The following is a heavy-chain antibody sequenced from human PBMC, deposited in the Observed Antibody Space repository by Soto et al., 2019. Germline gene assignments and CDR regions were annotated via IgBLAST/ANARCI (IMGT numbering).Heavy chain of an antibody. CDR1: GFTFSSYG. J-gene: IGHJ6*02. CDR3: AREGVEEQLVPQLFEGSVQETVNYYYYGMDV. Sequence: PGGSLRLSCAASGFTFSSYGMHWVRQAPGKGLEWVAVIWYDGSNKYYADSVKGRFTISRDNSKNTLYLQMNSLRAEDTAVYYCAREGVEEQLVPQLFEGSVQETVNYYYYGMDVWGQGTTVTVSS. V-gene: IGHV3-33*01. CDR2: IWYDGSNK. D-gene: IGHD6-13*01.